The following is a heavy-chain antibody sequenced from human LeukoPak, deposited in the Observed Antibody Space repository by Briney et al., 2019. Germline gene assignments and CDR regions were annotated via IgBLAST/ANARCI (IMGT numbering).Heavy chain of an antibody. D-gene: IGHD3-22*01. CDR2: IYSSGST. J-gene: IGHJ4*02. CDR3: ARDYDGKQD. V-gene: IGHV4-39*07. Sequence: PSETLSLTCTVSGGSISSSYYYWGWIRQPPGKGLEWIGSIYSSGSTYYNPSLKSRVTISVDTSKNQFSLKLSSVTAADTAVYYCARDYDGKQDWGQGTLVTVSS. CDR1: GGSISSSYYY.